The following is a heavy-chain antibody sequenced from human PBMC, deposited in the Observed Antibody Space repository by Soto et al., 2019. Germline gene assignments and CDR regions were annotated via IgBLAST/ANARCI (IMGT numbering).Heavy chain of an antibody. Sequence: HPGGSLRLSCSASGFTFSTYCMNWVRQAPGKGLEWVANIKEDGSETFYVDSVKGRFTISRDNAKNSLYLDMNSLRGEDTAVYYCARDWGAPGRGSALGYYYHFGMDVWGQGTTVTAP. CDR3: ARDWGAPGRGSALGYYYHFGMDV. CDR2: IKEDGSET. D-gene: IGHD3-16*01. V-gene: IGHV3-7*05. CDR1: GFTFSTYC. J-gene: IGHJ6*02.